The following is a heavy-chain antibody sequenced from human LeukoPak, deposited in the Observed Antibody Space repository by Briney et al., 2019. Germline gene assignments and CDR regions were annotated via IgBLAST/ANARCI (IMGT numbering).Heavy chain of an antibody. Sequence: GGSLRLSCAASGFTFSDYAMSWVRQAPGKGLEWVSGIISSGASTYYADSVKDRFTISRDNSKNTLYLQINSLRAEDMPLYYCGIARKQWLAEIDYWGQGTLVTVSS. V-gene: IGHV3-23*01. D-gene: IGHD6-19*01. J-gene: IGHJ4*02. CDR1: GFTFSDYA. CDR2: IISSGAST. CDR3: GIARKQWLAEIDY.